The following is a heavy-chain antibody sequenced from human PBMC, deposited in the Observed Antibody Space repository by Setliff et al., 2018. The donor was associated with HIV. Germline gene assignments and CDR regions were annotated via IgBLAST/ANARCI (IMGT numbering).Heavy chain of an antibody. CDR3: ARDSVMTVDRGGAGSAFDL. Sequence: ASVKVSCKASGYTFTRNAMNWVRQAPGQGLEWIGWINTNTGKPTYAQGFIGRFVFSLDTSVSTAYLQISSLKAEDTAVYYCARDSVMTVDRGGAGSAFDLWGQGTMVTVSS. V-gene: IGHV7-4-1*02. CDR2: INTNTGKP. CDR1: GYTFTRNA. J-gene: IGHJ3*01. D-gene: IGHD2-21*02.